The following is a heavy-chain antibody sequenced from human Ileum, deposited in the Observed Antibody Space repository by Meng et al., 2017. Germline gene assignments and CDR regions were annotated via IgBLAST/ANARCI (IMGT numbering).Heavy chain of an antibody. CDR3: ASARYDN. J-gene: IGHJ4*02. CDR2: SNHNGNT. V-gene: IGHV4-34*01. Sequence: QVQLQQWGAGLFKPSETLSLTCVVYGGSFSANYWTWIRQPPGKGLEWIGESNHNGNTNYKPSLKSRVTISVDTSKKQFSLRLTSVTAADTAVYYCASARYDNWGQGTLVTVSS. CDR1: GGSFSANY.